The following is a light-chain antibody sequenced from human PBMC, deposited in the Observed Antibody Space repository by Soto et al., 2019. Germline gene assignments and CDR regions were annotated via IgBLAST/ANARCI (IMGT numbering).Light chain of an antibody. CDR1: ESVSTY. CDR2: DAS. J-gene: IGKJ1*01. V-gene: IGKV3D-20*01. Sequence: EIGLTQSPSTLSLSAGERATLSWGATESVSTYLAWYQQKPGRAPRLLIYDASKRATGIPARFSGSGSGTGFTLTISRLEPEDFAVYYCQQYGNSFPITFGQGTKVDIK. CDR3: QQYGNSFPIT.